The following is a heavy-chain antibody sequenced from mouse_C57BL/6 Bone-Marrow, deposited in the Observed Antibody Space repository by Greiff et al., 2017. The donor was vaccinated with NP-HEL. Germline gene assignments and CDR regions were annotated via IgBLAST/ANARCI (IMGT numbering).Heavy chain of an antibody. V-gene: IGHV5-16*01. Sequence: EVQLVESEGGLVQPGSSMKLSCTASGFTFSDYYMAWVRQVPEKGLEWVANINYDGSSTYYLDSLKSRFIISRDNAKNILYLQMSSLKSEDTATYYCARVGYGSSYFDYWGQGTTLTVSS. CDR1: GFTFSDYY. D-gene: IGHD1-1*01. CDR2: INYDGSST. J-gene: IGHJ2*01. CDR3: ARVGYGSSYFDY.